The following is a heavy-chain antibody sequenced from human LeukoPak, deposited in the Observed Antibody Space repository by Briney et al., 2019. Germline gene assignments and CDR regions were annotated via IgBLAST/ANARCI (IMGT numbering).Heavy chain of an antibody. CDR1: GFTFDDYA. CDR2: ISWNSGSI. CDR3: AKGTGRYWTFFDY. J-gene: IGHJ4*02. D-gene: IGHD1-26*01. Sequence: GGSPRLSCAASGFTFDDYAMHWVRQAPGKGLEWVSGISWNSGSIDYADSVKGRFTISRDNAKNSLYLQMNSLRPEDTAFYYCAKGTGRYWTFFDYWGQGTLVTVSS. V-gene: IGHV3-9*01.